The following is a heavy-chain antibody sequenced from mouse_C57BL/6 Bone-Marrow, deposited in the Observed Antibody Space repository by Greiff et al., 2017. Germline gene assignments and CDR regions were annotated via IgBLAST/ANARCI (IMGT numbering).Heavy chain of an antibody. J-gene: IGHJ3*01. CDR2: IDPENGDT. CDR3: TTGGNYFFAY. D-gene: IGHD2-1*01. V-gene: IGHV14-4*01. CDR1: GFNIKDDY. Sequence: EVKLVESGAELVRPGASVKLSCTASGFNIKDDYMHWVKQRPEQGLEWIGWIDPENGDTEYASKFQGKATITADTSSNTAYLQLSSLTSEDTAVYYCTTGGNYFFAYWGQGTLVTVSA.